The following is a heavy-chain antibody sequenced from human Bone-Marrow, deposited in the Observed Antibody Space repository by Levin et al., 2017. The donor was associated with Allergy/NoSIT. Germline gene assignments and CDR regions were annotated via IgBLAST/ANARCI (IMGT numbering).Heavy chain of an antibody. CDR1: GFSLSDYY. CDR2: ISKDSVTI. D-gene: IGHD3-22*01. CDR3: VRDGGLIDY. V-gene: IGHV3-11*01. Sequence: GESLKISCTVSGFSLSDYYMSWIRQPPGKGLEWVSYISKDSVTIYYADSVRGRFTISRDNAKNSLYLQINSLRVDDTAVYYCVRDGGLIDYWGQGTLVTFSS. J-gene: IGHJ4*02.